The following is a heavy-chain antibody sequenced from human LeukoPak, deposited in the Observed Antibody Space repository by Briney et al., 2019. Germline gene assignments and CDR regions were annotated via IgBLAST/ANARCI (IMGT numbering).Heavy chain of an antibody. CDR1: GGSISSSSYY. CDR3: ARVVVVVPAAMPWVYNWFDP. J-gene: IGHJ5*02. CDR2: IYYSGST. Sequence: PSETLSLTCTVSGGSISSSSYYWGWIRQPPGKGLEWIGRIYYSGSTYYNPSLKSRVTISVDTSKNQFSLKLSSVTAADTAVYYCARVVVVVPAAMPWVYNWFDPWGQGTLVTVSS. V-gene: IGHV4-39*07. D-gene: IGHD2-2*01.